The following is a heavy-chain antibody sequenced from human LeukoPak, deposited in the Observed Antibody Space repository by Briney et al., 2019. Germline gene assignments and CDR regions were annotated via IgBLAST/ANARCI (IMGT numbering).Heavy chain of an antibody. V-gene: IGHV4-39*01. CDR1: GGSISSSSYS. CDR3: ARLRFDFWSGYTHPYFDY. CDR2: IYYSGTT. D-gene: IGHD3-3*01. Sequence: SETLSLTCTVSGGSISSSSYSWGWIRQPPGKGLEWIGSIYYSGTTYYNASLKSRVTISVDTSKIQFSLKLSSVAATDTAVYFCARLRFDFWSGYTHPYFDYWGQGTLVTVSS. J-gene: IGHJ4*02.